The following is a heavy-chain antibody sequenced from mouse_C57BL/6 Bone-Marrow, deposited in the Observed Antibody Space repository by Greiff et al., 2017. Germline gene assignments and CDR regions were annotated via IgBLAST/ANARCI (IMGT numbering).Heavy chain of an antibody. Sequence: EVMLVESGEGLVKPGGSLKLSCAASGFTFSSYAMSWVRQTPEKRLEWVAYISSGGDYIYYAYTVKGRFTISRDNARNTLYLQMSSLKSENTAMYYCTSPNHWFAYWGQGTLVTVSA. V-gene: IGHV5-9-1*02. D-gene: IGHD6-1*01. CDR2: ISSGGDYI. CDR3: TSPNHWFAY. CDR1: GFTFSSYA. J-gene: IGHJ3*01.